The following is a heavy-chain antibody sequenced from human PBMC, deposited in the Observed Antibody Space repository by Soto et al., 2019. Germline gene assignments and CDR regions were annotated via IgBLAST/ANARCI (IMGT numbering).Heavy chain of an antibody. Sequence: ASVKVSCKASGGTFSSYTIIWVRQAPGQGLEWMGRIIPILGIANYAQKFQGRVTITADKSTSTAYMELSSLRSDDTAIYYCAREYCTSESCYGSDYWGQGTLVTVS. CDR1: GGTFSSYT. CDR2: IIPILGIA. D-gene: IGHD2-8*01. V-gene: IGHV1-69*04. J-gene: IGHJ4*02. CDR3: AREYCTSESCYGSDY.